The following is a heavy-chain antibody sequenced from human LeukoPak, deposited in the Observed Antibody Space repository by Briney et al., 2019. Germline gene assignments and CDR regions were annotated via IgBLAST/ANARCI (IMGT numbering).Heavy chain of an antibody. CDR1: GGSISSYY. Sequence: SETLSLTCTVSGGSISSYYWSWIRQPPGKGLEWIGYIYYSGSTNYNPSLKSRVTISVDTSKNQFSPKLSSVTAADTAVYYCARASAYYDILTGYARGADAFDIWGQGTMVTVSS. V-gene: IGHV4-59*01. J-gene: IGHJ3*02. D-gene: IGHD3-9*01. CDR2: IYYSGST. CDR3: ARASAYYDILTGYARGADAFDI.